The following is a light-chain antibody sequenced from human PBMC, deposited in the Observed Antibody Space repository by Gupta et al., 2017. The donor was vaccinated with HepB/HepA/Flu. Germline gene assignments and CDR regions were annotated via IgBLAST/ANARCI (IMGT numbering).Light chain of an antibody. CDR2: LEGSGSY. CDR1: SGHSSYI. V-gene: IGLV4-60*03. CDR3: ETWDINTHGGV. Sequence: QTVLTQSSSASASLGSSVKLTCTLSSGHSSYIIAWHQQQPGKAPRYLMKLEGSGSYNKGSGVPDRFSGSSSGADRYLTISNLQSEDEADYYCETWDINTHGGVFGGGTKLTVL. J-gene: IGLJ2*01.